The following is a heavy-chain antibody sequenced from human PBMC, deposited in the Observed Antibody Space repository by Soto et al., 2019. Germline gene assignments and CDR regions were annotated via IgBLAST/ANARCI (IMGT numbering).Heavy chain of an antibody. CDR2: ISGSGGST. CDR3: ANYWSIFGVGPDFDY. CDR1: GFTFSSYA. J-gene: IGHJ4*02. Sequence: GGSLRLSCAASGFTFSSYAMSWVRQAPGKGLEWVSAISGSGGSTYYADSVKGRFTISRDNSKNTLYLQMNSLRAEDTAVYYCANYWSIFGVGPDFDYWGQGTMVTVSS. D-gene: IGHD3-3*01. V-gene: IGHV3-23*01.